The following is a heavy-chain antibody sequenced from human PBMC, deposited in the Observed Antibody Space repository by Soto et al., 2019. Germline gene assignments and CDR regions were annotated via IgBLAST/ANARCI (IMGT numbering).Heavy chain of an antibody. CDR3: AKTGVRSGLWDALDV. V-gene: IGHV3-23*04. Sequence: EVKLVESGGGLVQPGGSLRLSCAASGFMFSSEAMTWVRQVPGKGLQWVALVCGGGGDTHYRDSVKGRFIISRDNSKNTVYMQMNRLRAEDTAVYHCAKTGVRSGLWDALDVWGQGAMVIVSS. CDR2: VCGGGGDT. J-gene: IGHJ3*01. CDR1: GFMFSSEA. D-gene: IGHD3-16*01.